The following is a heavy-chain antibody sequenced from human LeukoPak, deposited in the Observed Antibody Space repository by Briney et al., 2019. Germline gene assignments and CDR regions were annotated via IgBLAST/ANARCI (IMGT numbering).Heavy chain of an antibody. J-gene: IGHJ3*02. CDR2: INHSGST. Sequence: GSLRLSCAASGFTFSIYSMNWVRQPPGKGLEWIGEINHSGSTNYNPSLKSRVTISVDTSKNQFSLKLSSVTAADTAVYYCARATMIVELAYAFDIWGQGTMVTVPS. D-gene: IGHD3-22*01. CDR1: GFTFSIYS. V-gene: IGHV4-34*01. CDR3: ARATMIVELAYAFDI.